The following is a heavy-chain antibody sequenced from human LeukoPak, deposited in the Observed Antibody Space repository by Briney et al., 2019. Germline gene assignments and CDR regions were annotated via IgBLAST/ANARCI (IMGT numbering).Heavy chain of an antibody. D-gene: IGHD6-19*01. V-gene: IGHV3-21*01. CDR1: GFTFSNYS. CDR3: ARIQRDRRRFSSDWYSY. CDR2: ISGSSSHI. Sequence: PGGSLRLSCVVSGFTFSNYSMNWVRQAPGKGLEWLSSISGSSSHIYYADSVKGRFTISRDNAKKSLYLQMNNLRAEDTAVYYCARIQRDRRRFSSDWYSYWGQGTLVAVSS. J-gene: IGHJ4*02.